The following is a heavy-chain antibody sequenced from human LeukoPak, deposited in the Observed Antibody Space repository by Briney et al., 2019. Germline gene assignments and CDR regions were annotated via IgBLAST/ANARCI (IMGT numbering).Heavy chain of an antibody. J-gene: IGHJ5*02. CDR3: AKNLRSGGRSNWFDP. CDR2: ISYDGSNK. D-gene: IGHD2-15*01. Sequence: GGSLRLSCAASGFTFSSYGMHWVRQAPGKGLEWVAVISYDGSNKYYADSVKGRFTISRDNSKNTLYLQMNSLRAEDTAVYYCAKNLRSGGRSNWFDPWGQGTLVTVSS. V-gene: IGHV3-30*18. CDR1: GFTFSSYG.